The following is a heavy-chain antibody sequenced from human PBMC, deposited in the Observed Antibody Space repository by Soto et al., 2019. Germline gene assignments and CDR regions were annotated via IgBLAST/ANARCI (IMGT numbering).Heavy chain of an antibody. D-gene: IGHD5-18*01. CDR3: ARHSLWGEVYNWFDP. J-gene: IGHJ5*02. CDR2: IYYSGST. Sequence: SETLSLTCTVSGGSISSSSYYWGWIRQPPGKGLEWIGSIYYSGSTYYNPSLKSRVTISVDTSKNQFSLKLSSVTAADTAVYYCARHSLWGEVYNWFDPWGQGTLVTAPQ. V-gene: IGHV4-39*01. CDR1: GGSISSSSYY.